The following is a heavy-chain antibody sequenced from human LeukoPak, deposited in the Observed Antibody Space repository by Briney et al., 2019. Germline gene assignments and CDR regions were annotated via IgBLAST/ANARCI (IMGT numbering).Heavy chain of an antibody. J-gene: IGHJ5*02. CDR3: ARGTDWFDP. V-gene: IGHV3-48*02. CDR1: GFTFSSYT. Sequence: PGGSLRLSCAASGFTFSSYTMSWVSQAPWKGLEWVSYISSSSSAIYYAGSVRGRFTISRDNAKNSLYLQMSSLRDEDTAVYYCARGTDWFDPWGQGTLVTVSS. CDR2: ISSSSSAI.